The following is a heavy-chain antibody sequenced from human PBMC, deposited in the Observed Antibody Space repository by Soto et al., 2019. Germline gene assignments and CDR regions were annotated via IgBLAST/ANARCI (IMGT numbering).Heavy chain of an antibody. CDR2: IYYSGST. J-gene: IGHJ4*02. V-gene: IGHV4-59*08. D-gene: IGHD3-16*01. Sequence: SETLSLTCTVSGGSISSYYWSWIRQPPGKGLEWIGYIYYSGSTNYNPSLKSRVTISVDTSKNQFSLKLSLKLSSVTAADTAVYYCARRWGDYFDYWSQGTLVTVSS. CDR1: GGSISSYY. CDR3: ARRWGDYFDY.